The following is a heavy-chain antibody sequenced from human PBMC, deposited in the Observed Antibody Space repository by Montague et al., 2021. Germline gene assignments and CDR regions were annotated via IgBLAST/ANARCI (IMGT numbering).Heavy chain of an antibody. V-gene: IGHV4-39*01. CDR2: IFRNGDN. CDR1: GGSISSSTHY. J-gene: IGHJ4*02. Sequence: SETLSLTRTVSGGSISSSTHYWGRIRPTPGQGLDWIGSIFRNGDNFYNPYLKSPVIISVDTSGNQFSLRRTSVAAADTAVYFCASNWEGGSYTRGIEYWGQGILVTVSS. D-gene: IGHD3-10*01. CDR3: ASNWEGGSYTRGIEY.